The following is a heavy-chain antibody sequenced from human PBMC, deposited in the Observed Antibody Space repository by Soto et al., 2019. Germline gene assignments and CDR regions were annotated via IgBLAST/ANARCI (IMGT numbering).Heavy chain of an antibody. Sequence: PGGSLRLSCAASGFTFSSYGMHWVRQAPGKGLEWVAVISYDGSNKYYADSVKGRFTISRDNSKNTLYLQMNSLRAEDTAVYYCAKDQRYDFWSGYLSYWGQGTLVTVSS. J-gene: IGHJ4*02. CDR2: ISYDGSNK. CDR1: GFTFSSYG. CDR3: AKDQRYDFWSGYLSY. V-gene: IGHV3-30*18. D-gene: IGHD3-3*01.